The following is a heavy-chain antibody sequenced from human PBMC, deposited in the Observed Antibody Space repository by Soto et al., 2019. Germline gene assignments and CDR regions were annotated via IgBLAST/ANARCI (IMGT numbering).Heavy chain of an antibody. D-gene: IGHD3-10*01. V-gene: IGHV4-31*01. CDR2: IYYSGST. CDR3: ATYGSGTYTPTTFDY. CDR1: GGSISSGGYY. Sequence: QVQLQESGPGLVKPSQTLSLTCTVSGGSISSGGYYWSWIRQHPGKGLEWIGYIYYSGSTYYNPSLKGSSTISVDTSKNQFSLKLSSVTAADTAVYYCATYGSGTYTPTTFDYWGQGTLVTVSS. J-gene: IGHJ4*02.